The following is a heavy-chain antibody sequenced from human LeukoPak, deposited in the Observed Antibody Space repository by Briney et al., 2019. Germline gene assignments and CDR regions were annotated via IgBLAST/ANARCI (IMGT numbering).Heavy chain of an antibody. CDR3: ARSSTVTTPFDY. Sequence: SVKVSCKASGGTFSSYAISWVRQAPGQGLEWMGGIIPIFGTVNYAQKFQGRVTITADESTSTAYMELSSLRSEDTAVYYCARSSTVTTPFDYWGQGTLVTVSS. V-gene: IGHV1-69*13. J-gene: IGHJ4*02. CDR2: IIPIFGTV. CDR1: GGTFSSYA. D-gene: IGHD4-17*01.